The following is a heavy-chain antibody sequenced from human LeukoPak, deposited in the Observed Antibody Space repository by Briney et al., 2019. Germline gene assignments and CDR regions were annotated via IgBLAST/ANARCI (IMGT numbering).Heavy chain of an antibody. D-gene: IGHD6-19*01. J-gene: IGHJ4*02. CDR2: ISGSGGST. CDR1: GFTFSSYS. V-gene: IGHV3-23*01. CDR3: AKESAYSSGWPYFDY. Sequence: GGSLRLSCAASGFTFSSYSMNWVRQAPGKGLEWVSAISGSGGSTYYADSVKGRFTISRDNSKNTLYLQMNSLRAEDTAVYYCAKESAYSSGWPYFDYWGQGTLVTVSS.